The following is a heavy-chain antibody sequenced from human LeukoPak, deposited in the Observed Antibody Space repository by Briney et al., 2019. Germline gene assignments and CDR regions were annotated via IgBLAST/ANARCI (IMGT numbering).Heavy chain of an antibody. V-gene: IGHV4-59*01. Sequence: PSETLSLTCTVSGGSISSYYWSWIRQPPGKGLEWIGYIYHSGSTKYNPSLKSRVTISVDTSKNQFSLKLSSVTAADTAVYYCARVSEVDSAWFDPWGQGTLVTVSS. CDR2: IYHSGST. CDR3: ARVSEVDSAWFDP. J-gene: IGHJ5*02. D-gene: IGHD5-12*01. CDR1: GGSISSYY.